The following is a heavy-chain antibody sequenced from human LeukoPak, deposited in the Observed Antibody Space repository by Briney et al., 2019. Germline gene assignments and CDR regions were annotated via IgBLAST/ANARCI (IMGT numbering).Heavy chain of an antibody. CDR3: ARGSMVRGVIRSTDAFDI. J-gene: IGHJ3*02. D-gene: IGHD3-10*01. CDR1: GGSISSYY. CDR2: INHSGST. V-gene: IGHV4-34*01. Sequence: SETLSLTCTVSGGSISSYYWSWIRQPPGKGLEWIGEINHSGSTNYNPSLKSRVTISVDTSKNQFSLKLSSVTAADTAVYYCARGSMVRGVIRSTDAFDIWGQGTMVTVSS.